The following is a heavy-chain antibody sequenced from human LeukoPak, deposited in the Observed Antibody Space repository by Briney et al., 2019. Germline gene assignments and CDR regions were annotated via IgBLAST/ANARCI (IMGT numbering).Heavy chain of an antibody. V-gene: IGHV3-48*03. CDR1: GFTFSTYE. CDR3: AREVAGCGGDCLAP. D-gene: IGHD2-21*02. Sequence: GGSLRLSCAASGFTFSTYEMNWVRQAPGKGLEWVSYITSSGDIIYYADSVKGRFTVSRDNAKNSLYLQMNSLTAEDTAVYYSAREVAGCGGDCLAPWGQGTLVTVSS. J-gene: IGHJ5*02. CDR2: ITSSGDII.